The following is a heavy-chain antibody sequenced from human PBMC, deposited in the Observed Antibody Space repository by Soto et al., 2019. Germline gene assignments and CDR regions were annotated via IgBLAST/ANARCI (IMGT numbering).Heavy chain of an antibody. CDR1: GFTFDDYA. V-gene: IGHV3-9*01. CDR3: AKDLSSGWYEANSPDYYYYGMDV. J-gene: IGHJ6*02. D-gene: IGHD6-19*01. CDR2: ISWNSGSI. Sequence: EVQLVESGGGLVQPGRSLRLSCAASGFTFDDYAMHWVRQAPGKGLEWVSGISWNSGSIGYADSVKGRFTISRDNAKNSLSLQMNSLRAEDTALYYCAKDLSSGWYEANSPDYYYYGMDVWGQGTTVTVSS.